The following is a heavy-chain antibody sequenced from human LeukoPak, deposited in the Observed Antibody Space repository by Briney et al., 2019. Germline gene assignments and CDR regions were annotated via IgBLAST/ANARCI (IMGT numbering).Heavy chain of an antibody. V-gene: IGHV4-59*12. CDR2: IYYSGST. Sequence: PSETLSLTCTVSGGSISSYYWSWIRQPPGKGLEWIGYIYYSGSTNYNPSLKSRVTISVDTSKNQFSLKLSSVTAADTAVYYCARGRVGATVISKWGQGTLVSVSS. CDR1: GGSISSYY. D-gene: IGHD1-26*01. CDR3: ARGRVGATVISK. J-gene: IGHJ4*02.